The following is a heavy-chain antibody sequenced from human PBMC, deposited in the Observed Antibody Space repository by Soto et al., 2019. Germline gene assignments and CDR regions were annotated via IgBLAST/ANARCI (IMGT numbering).Heavy chain of an antibody. V-gene: IGHV3-21*01. J-gene: IGHJ4*02. CDR2: ISSISSYI. Sequence: EVQLVESGGGLVKPGGSLRLSCAASGFTFSSYSMNLVRQAPGKGLEWVSSISSISSYIYYADSVKGRFTISRDNAENSLYLQLNSLRAEDTAVYYCARDLQETTETNHDDWCQGTLVTVAS. CDR3: ARDLQETTETNHDD. CDR1: GFTFSSYS.